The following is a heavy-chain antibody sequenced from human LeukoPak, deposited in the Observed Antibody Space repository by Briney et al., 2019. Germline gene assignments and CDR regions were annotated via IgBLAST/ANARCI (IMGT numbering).Heavy chain of an antibody. CDR1: GASISSSTYY. CDR3: ARRGVAVTSNAAAES. CDR2: TYYRGNT. V-gene: IGHV4-39*01. Sequence: PSETLSLTCTVSGASISSSTYYWGWIRQSPGKGLEWIGSTYYRGNTLYNPSLKSRVAISVDSSKRQFSLNLTSVTAADTAVYYCARRGVAVTSNAAAESWGQGTLVTVSS. D-gene: IGHD6-19*01. J-gene: IGHJ5*02.